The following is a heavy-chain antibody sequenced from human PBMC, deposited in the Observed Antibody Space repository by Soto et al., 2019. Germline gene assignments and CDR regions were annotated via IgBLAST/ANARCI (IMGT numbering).Heavy chain of an antibody. CDR1: GGTISSYY. D-gene: IGHD4-17*01. J-gene: IGHJ4*02. V-gene: IGHV4-59*08. Sequence: SETMSLTSTVSGGTISSYYWSWIRQPPGKGLEWIGYIYYSGSTNYNPSLKSRVTISVDTSKNQFSLKLSSVTAADTAVYYCARHMPSLPTVTFDYWGQGTLVTVTS. CDR3: ARHMPSLPTVTFDY. CDR2: IYYSGST.